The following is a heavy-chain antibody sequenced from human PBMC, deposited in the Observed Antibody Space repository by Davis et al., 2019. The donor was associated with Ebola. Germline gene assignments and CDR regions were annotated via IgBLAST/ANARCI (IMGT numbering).Heavy chain of an antibody. Sequence: PGGSLRLSCAASGFTFSGSAMHWVRQASGKGLEWVAYISGGYTYYAESVKGRFTISRDSAKDSLYLQMNSLKTEDTAVYYCTTVAREGDYWGQGTLVTVSS. CDR1: GFTFSGSA. CDR2: ISGGYT. J-gene: IGHJ4*02. D-gene: IGHD5-12*01. V-gene: IGHV3-21*05. CDR3: TTVAREGDY.